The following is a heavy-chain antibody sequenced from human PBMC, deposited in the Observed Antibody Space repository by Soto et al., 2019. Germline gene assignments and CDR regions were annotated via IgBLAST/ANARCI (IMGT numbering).Heavy chain of an antibody. D-gene: IGHD6-13*01. CDR1: GGSFSGYY. CDR2: INHSGST. Sequence: QVQLQQWGAGLLKPSETLSLTCAVYGGSFSGYYWSWIRQPPGKGLEWIGEINHSGSTNYNPSLKCRVTISVDTSKNQFSLKLSSVTAADTAVYYCGTIAAAGTFRYFDLWGRGTLVTVSS. J-gene: IGHJ2*01. V-gene: IGHV4-34*01. CDR3: GTIAAAGTFRYFDL.